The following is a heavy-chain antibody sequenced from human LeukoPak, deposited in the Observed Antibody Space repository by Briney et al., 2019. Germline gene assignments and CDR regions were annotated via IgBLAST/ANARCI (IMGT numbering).Heavy chain of an antibody. CDR1: GGSVSSSSYY. V-gene: IGHV4-39*01. CDR3: ARGPGVRSLFDTMVVTPFDY. J-gene: IGHJ4*02. CDR2: IYYSGST. Sequence: KSSETLSLTCTVSGGSVSSSSYYWGWIRQPPGKGLEWIGSIYYSGSTYYNPSLKSRVTISVDTSKNQLSLKLSSVTAADTAVYYCARGPGVRSLFDTMVVTPFDYWGQGTLVTVSS. D-gene: IGHD4-23*01.